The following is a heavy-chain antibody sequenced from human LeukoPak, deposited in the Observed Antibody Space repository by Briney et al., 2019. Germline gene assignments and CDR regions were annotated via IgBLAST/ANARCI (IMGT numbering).Heavy chain of an antibody. CDR1: GYTFTSYG. Sequence: ASVKVSCKASGYTFTSYGISWVRQAPGQGLEWMVWISAYNGNTNYAQKLQGRVTMTTDTSTSTAYMELRSLRSDDTAVYYCARDAYSSRPTTNAFDIWGPGTMVTVSS. D-gene: IGHD6-13*01. CDR3: ARDAYSSRPTTNAFDI. J-gene: IGHJ3*02. CDR2: ISAYNGNT. V-gene: IGHV1-18*01.